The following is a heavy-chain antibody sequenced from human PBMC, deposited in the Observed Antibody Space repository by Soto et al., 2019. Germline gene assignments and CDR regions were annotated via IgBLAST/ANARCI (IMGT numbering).Heavy chain of an antibody. V-gene: IGHV3-66*01. J-gene: IGHJ4*02. CDR1: GFTVSSNY. D-gene: IGHD1-20*01. CDR3: ARKKFITGTTGG. CDR2: IYSGGST. Sequence: GGSLRLSCAASGFTVSSNYMSWVRQAPGKGLEWVSVIYSGGSTYYADSVKGRFTISRDNSKNTLYLQMNSLRAEDTAVYYCARKKFITGTTGGWGQGTLVTVSS.